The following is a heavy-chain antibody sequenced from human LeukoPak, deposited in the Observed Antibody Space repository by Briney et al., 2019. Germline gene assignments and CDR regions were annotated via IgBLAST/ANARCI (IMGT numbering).Heavy chain of an antibody. CDR2: IKQDGSEK. J-gene: IGHJ4*02. V-gene: IGHV3-7*01. Sequence: GGSLRLSCAASGFTFSSYWMSWVRQAPGKGLEWVANIKQDGSEKNYVDSVKGRFTISRDNAKNSLYLQMNSLRAEDTAVYYCAREYYDFWSGYYTMGDYWGQGTLVTVSS. CDR1: GFTFSSYW. D-gene: IGHD3-3*01. CDR3: AREYYDFWSGYYTMGDY.